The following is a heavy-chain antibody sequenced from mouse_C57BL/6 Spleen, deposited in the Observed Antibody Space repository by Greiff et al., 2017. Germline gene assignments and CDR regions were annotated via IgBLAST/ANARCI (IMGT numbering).Heavy chain of an antibody. V-gene: IGHV5-4*01. J-gene: IGHJ3*01. D-gene: IGHD2-12*01. CDR3: ASPYDWFAY. CDR1: GFTFSSYA. Sequence: EVQLVESGGGLVKPGGSLKLSCAASGFTFSSYAMSWVRQTPEKRLEWVATISDGGSYTYYPDNVKGRFTISRDNAKNNLYLQMSHLKSEDTAMYYCASPYDWFAYWGQGTLVTVSA. CDR2: ISDGGSYT.